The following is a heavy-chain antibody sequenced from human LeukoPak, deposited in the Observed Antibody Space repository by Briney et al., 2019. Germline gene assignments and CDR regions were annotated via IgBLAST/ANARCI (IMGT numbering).Heavy chain of an antibody. CDR3: AGSYYYGSGSYPDYYYYMDV. Sequence: PGGSLRLSCAASGFTFSSYSMNWVRQAPGKGLEWVSSISGSSSYIYYADSVKGRFTISRDNAKNSLYLQMNSLRAEDTAVYYCAGSYYYGSGSYPDYYYYMDVWGKGTTVTISS. J-gene: IGHJ6*03. CDR1: GFTFSSYS. D-gene: IGHD3-10*01. V-gene: IGHV3-21*01. CDR2: ISGSSSYI.